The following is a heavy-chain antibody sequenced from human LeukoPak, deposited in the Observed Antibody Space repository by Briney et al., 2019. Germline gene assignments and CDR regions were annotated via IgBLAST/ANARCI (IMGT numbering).Heavy chain of an antibody. CDR2: VFNSETT. V-gene: IGHV4-59*03. CDR3: ARSGTGLDL. Sequence: PGGSLRLSCAASGFAFSNYSMNWVRQPPGKGLEWIGYVFNSETTSYNPSLKSRVTLSVDTSKNQISLKLTSVTAADTAVYYCARSGTGLDLWGQGILVTVSS. J-gene: IGHJ5*02. CDR1: GFAFSNYS. D-gene: IGHD1-26*01.